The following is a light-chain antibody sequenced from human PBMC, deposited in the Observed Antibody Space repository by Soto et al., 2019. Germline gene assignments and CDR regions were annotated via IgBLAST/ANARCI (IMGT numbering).Light chain of an antibody. J-gene: IGLJ2*01. CDR2: DVS. V-gene: IGLV2-14*03. Sequence: QSALTQPASVSGSPGQSITISCTGTSSDVGAYNYVSWYQHHPGKAPKLMIYDVSNRPSGVSNRFSGSKSGNTASLTISGLQAEDEADYYCNSFTISSTLVFGGGTKVTVL. CDR1: SSDVGAYNY. CDR3: NSFTISSTLV.